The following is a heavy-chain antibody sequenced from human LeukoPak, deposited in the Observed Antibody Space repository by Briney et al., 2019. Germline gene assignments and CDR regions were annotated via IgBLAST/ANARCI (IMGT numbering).Heavy chain of an antibody. D-gene: IGHD2-2*02. V-gene: IGHV4-61*02. J-gene: IGHJ6*03. CDR1: GGSISSGSYY. CDR3: ARETGYCSSTSCYNYYHYMDV. Sequence: SETLSLTCTVSGGSISSGSYYWSWIRQPAGKGLEWIGRIYTSGSTNYNPSLKSRVTISVDTSKNQFSLKLSSVTAADTAVYYCARETGYCSSTSCYNYYHYMDVWGKGTTVTVSS. CDR2: IYTSGST.